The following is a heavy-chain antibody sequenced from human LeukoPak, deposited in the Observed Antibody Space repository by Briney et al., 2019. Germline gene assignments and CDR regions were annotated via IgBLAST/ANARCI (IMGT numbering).Heavy chain of an antibody. CDR3: AKDTDAYGGDMDV. V-gene: IGHV3-33*06. J-gene: IGHJ6*03. D-gene: IGHD3-16*01. CDR2: IWYVGSNK. CDR1: GFTFSSYG. Sequence: PGGSLRLSCAASGFTFSSYGLHWVRQAPGKGLEWVAVIWYVGSNKYYADSVKGRFTISRDNSKNTLYLQMNSLRAEDTAVYYCAKDTDAYGGDMDVWGKGTTVTVSS.